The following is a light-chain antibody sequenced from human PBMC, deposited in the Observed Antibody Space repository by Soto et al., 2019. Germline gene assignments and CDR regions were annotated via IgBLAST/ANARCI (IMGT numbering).Light chain of an antibody. CDR1: QSVSSSY. CDR3: QLYGSSPLYT. Sequence: EIVLTQSPGTLSLSPGERATLSCRASQSVSSSYLAWYQQKPGQAPRLLIYGASSSGTGIPDRFSGSGSGTDFTLTISRLEPGDFAVYCCQLYGSSPLYTFGQGTELEIQ. J-gene: IGKJ2*01. V-gene: IGKV3-20*01. CDR2: GAS.